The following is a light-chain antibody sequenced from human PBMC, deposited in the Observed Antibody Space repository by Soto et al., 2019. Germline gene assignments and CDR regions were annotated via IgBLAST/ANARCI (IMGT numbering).Light chain of an antibody. J-gene: IGKJ4*01. V-gene: IGKV3-11*01. CDR1: QSVSSY. Sequence: EIVLTQSPATLSLSPGERATLSCRATQSVSSYLAWYQHKPGQAPRLLIYDASNRATGIPARFSGSGSGTDFTLTISSLEPEDCAVYYCQQRSTWPLTFGGGTKVEIK. CDR2: DAS. CDR3: QQRSTWPLT.